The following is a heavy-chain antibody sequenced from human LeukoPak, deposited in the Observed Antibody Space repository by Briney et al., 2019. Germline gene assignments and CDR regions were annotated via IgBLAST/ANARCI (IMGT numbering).Heavy chain of an antibody. CDR3: ARARYSSGWYLDY. J-gene: IGHJ4*02. Sequence: SETLSLTCTVSGGSISSGGYYWSWIRQHAGKSLEWIGYIYYSGSTYYNPSLKSRVTISVDTSKNQFSLKLSSVTAADTAVYYCARARYSSGWYLDYWGQGTLVTVSS. CDR1: GGSISSGGYY. D-gene: IGHD6-19*01. V-gene: IGHV4-31*03. CDR2: IYYSGST.